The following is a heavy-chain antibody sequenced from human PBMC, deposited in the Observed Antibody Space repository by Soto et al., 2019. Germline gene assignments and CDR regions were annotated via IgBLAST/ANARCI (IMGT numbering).Heavy chain of an antibody. Sequence: KTSETLSLTCTVSGGSISSYYWSWIRQPPGKGLEWIGYIYYSGSTNYNPSLKSRVTISVDTSKNQFSLKLSSVTAADTAVYYCARDGSGENWFDPWGQGTLVTVSS. D-gene: IGHD3-10*01. J-gene: IGHJ5*02. CDR1: GGSISSYY. CDR3: ARDGSGENWFDP. CDR2: IYYSGST. V-gene: IGHV4-59*01.